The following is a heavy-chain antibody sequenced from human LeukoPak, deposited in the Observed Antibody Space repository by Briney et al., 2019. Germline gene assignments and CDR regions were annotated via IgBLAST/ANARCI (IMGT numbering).Heavy chain of an antibody. CDR1: GFSFGDSA. CDR3: AGLFSGYDPFDY. Sequence: LRLSCAASGFSFGDSAIHWVRQAPGKGLEFLGYIFYSGIVNYNPPLKSRVTMSVDSSKNQVSLKVRSVTAADTAVYYCAGLFSGYDPFDYWGQGILVTVSS. CDR2: IFYSGIV. J-gene: IGHJ4*02. D-gene: IGHD5-12*01. V-gene: IGHV4-59*01.